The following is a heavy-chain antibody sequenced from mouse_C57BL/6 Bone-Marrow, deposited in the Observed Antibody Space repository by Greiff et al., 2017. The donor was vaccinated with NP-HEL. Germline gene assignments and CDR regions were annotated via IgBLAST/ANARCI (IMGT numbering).Heavy chain of an antibody. D-gene: IGHD2-2*01. V-gene: IGHV3-3*01. Sequence: EVMLVESGPSLVRPSQTLSLTCTVTGFSINSDCYWIWIRQFPGNKLEYIGYTFYSGITYYNPSLESRTYITRDTSKNQFSLKLSSVTTEDTATYYCARDRGYGYGYAMDYWGQGTSVTVSS. CDR2: TFYSGIT. CDR3: ARDRGYGYGYAMDY. J-gene: IGHJ4*01. CDR1: GFSINSDCY.